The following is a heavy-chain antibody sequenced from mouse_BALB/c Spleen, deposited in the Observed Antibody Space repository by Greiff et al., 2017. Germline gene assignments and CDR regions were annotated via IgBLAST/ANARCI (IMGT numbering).Heavy chain of an antibody. D-gene: IGHD4-1*01. CDR1: GFSLTSYG. Sequence: QVQLQQSGPGLVAPSQSLSITCTVSGFSLTSYGVHWVRQPPGKGLEWLGVIWAGGSTNYNSALMSRLSISKDNSKSQVFLKMNSLQTDDTAMYYCAREKGLGRSFDYWGQGTTLTVSS. V-gene: IGHV2-9*02. CDR3: AREKGLGRSFDY. J-gene: IGHJ2*01. CDR2: IWAGGST.